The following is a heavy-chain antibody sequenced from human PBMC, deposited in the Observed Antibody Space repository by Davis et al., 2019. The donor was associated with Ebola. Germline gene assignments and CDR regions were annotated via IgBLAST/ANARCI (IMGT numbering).Heavy chain of an antibody. CDR2: INPNSGGT. D-gene: IGHD1-1*01. V-gene: IGHV1-2*02. Sequence: ASVKVSCKASGYTFTGYYMHWVRQAPGQGLEWMGWINPNSGGTNYAQKFQGRVTMTRDTSTSTVYMELSSLRSEDTAVYYCARKSTGMFDYWGQGTLVTVSS. CDR1: GYTFTGYY. CDR3: ARKSTGMFDY. J-gene: IGHJ4*02.